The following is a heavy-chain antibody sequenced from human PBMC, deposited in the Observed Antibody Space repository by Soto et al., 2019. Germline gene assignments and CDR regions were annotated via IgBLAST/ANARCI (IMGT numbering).Heavy chain of an antibody. J-gene: IGHJ6*02. Sequence: PSETLSLTCSVYGGCFSGYYWSWIRQTPGKGLEWIGEINHSGSTNYTPSLKSRVTISVDTSKNQFSLKLSSVTAADTAVYYCARGRVVYAIYYYYYGMDVWGQGTTVTVSS. CDR2: INHSGST. D-gene: IGHD2-8*02. CDR1: GGCFSGYY. V-gene: IGHV4-34*01. CDR3: ARGRVVYAIYYYYYGMDV.